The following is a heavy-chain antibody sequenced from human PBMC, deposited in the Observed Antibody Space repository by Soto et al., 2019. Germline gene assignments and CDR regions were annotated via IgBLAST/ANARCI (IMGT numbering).Heavy chain of an antibody. CDR2: ISGSGGRT. Sequence: PVGSLRLSCVASGCPFSSYAMSWLRQTQGKVLEWVSGISGSGGRTYYADSVKGRFTISRDNSNNTLSLQMHILRVEDTAVYFCAKGGYYSLFDIWGQGTMVTVS. J-gene: IGHJ3*02. V-gene: IGHV3-23*01. D-gene: IGHD3-16*01. CDR1: GCPFSSYA. CDR3: AKGGYYSLFDI.